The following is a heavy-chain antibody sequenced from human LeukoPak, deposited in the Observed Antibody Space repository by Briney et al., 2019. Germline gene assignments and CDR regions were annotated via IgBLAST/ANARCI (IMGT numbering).Heavy chain of an antibody. CDR2: INTDGSSI. CDR1: GFTFNSHW. J-gene: IGHJ6*02. D-gene: IGHD2-15*01. V-gene: IGHV3-74*03. CDR3: VRDFPPSVVL. Sequence: GGSLRLTCAASGFTFNSHWMHWVRQAPGKGLVWVSHINTDGSSIEYADSVKGRFTISRDNAKNTLYLHMNSLRAEDTAVYYCVRDFPPSVVLGGQGTTVTVSS.